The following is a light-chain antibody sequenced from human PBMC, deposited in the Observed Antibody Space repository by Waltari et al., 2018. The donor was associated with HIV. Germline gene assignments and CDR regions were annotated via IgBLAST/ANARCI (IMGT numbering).Light chain of an antibody. CDR3: QHYGGSAIYT. CDR1: QSVSSIY. V-gene: IGKV3-20*01. J-gene: IGKJ2*01. Sequence: IVLTQSPGTLSLSPGERATLSCRAIQSVSSIYLAWYQQKPGQAPRLLINGASTRATGVPDRFSGSGSGTDFTIIISRLEPEDFAVYYCQHYGGSAIYTFGQGTKLEIK. CDR2: GAS.